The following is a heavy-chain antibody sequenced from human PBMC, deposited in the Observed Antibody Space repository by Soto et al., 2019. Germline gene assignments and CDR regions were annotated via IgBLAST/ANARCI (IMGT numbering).Heavy chain of an antibody. D-gene: IGHD3-10*01. CDR3: ARDSYNYYGSGSYSDN. V-gene: IGHV3-21*01. CDR1: GFTFSSYG. Sequence: AGGSLRLSCATSGFTFSSYGMNWVRQAPGKGLEWVSSLTGSGDYIYYADSVKGRFTISRDNAKNLLFLQVNSLRAEDTAVYYCARDSYNYYGSGSYSDNRGQGTLVTVSS. CDR2: LTGSGDYI. J-gene: IGHJ4*02.